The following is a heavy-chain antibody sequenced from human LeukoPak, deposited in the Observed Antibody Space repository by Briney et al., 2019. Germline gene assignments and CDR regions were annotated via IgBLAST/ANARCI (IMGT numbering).Heavy chain of an antibody. CDR3: ARLSPRDGYNYLDY. V-gene: IGHV4-59*08. J-gene: IGHJ4*02. CDR2: IYYRGST. D-gene: IGHD5-24*01. CDR1: GGSISTYY. Sequence: PSETLSLTCTVSGGSISTYYRSWIRQPPGKGLEWIGYIYYRGSTNYNPSLKSRVTISVDMSKNQFSLKLSSVTAADTAVYYCARLSPRDGYNYLDYWGQGTLVTVSS.